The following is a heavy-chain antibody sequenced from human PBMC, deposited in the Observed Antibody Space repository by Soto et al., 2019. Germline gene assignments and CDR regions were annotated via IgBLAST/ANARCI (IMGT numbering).Heavy chain of an antibody. D-gene: IGHD3-10*01. CDR1: GYTFTNYG. Sequence: QVQLVQSGAEVKKPGASVKVSCKASGYTFTNYGISWVRQAPGQGLEWMGWISAYNGNTKYAQKLQRRVTMTTDTATSRAYMELRSLRSDYTAVYYCARGVGSGSYYNQYTWFDPWGQGTLVTVSS. V-gene: IGHV1-18*01. J-gene: IGHJ5*02. CDR3: ARGVGSGSYYNQYTWFDP. CDR2: ISAYNGNT.